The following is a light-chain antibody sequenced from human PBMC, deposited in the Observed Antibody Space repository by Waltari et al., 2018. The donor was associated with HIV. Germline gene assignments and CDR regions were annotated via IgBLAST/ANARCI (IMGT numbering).Light chain of an antibody. Sequence: DIVMAQSPNSLSVSLVERAILNCWSSPTLLLTSTHKNYLSWYQQKAGQPPKLLIHWASTRESGVPDRFSGSGSGTNFTLTISGLQTEDAAMYYCQQSYSSPWTFGQGTKV. J-gene: IGKJ1*01. CDR3: QQSYSSPWT. V-gene: IGKV4-1*01. CDR2: WAS. CDR1: PTLLLTSTHKNY.